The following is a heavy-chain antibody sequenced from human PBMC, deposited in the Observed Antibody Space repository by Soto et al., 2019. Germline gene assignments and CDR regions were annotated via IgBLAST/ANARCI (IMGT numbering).Heavy chain of an antibody. CDR1: GFTFSSYA. Sequence: PGXSLRLSCAASGFTFSSYAMSWVRQAPGKGLEWVSAISGSGGSTYYADSVKGRFTISRDNSKNTLYLQMNSLRAEDTAVYYCASTIFGAYYYYYYMDVWGKGTTVTVSS. D-gene: IGHD3-3*01. V-gene: IGHV3-23*01. CDR2: ISGSGGST. CDR3: ASTIFGAYYYYYYMDV. J-gene: IGHJ6*03.